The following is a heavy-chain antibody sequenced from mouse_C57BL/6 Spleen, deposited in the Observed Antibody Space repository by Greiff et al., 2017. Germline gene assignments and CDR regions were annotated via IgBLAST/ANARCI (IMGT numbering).Heavy chain of an antibody. CDR3: ARALYYGSSYEGYFDV. CDR2: IRNKANGYTT. CDR1: GFTFTDYY. Sequence: EVKLMESGGGLVQPGGSLSLSCAASGFTFTDYYMSWVRQPPGKALEWLGFIRNKANGYTTEYSASVKGRFTISRDNSQSILYLQMNALRAEDSATYYCARALYYGSSYEGYFDVWGTGTTVTVSS. V-gene: IGHV7-3*01. D-gene: IGHD1-1*01. J-gene: IGHJ1*03.